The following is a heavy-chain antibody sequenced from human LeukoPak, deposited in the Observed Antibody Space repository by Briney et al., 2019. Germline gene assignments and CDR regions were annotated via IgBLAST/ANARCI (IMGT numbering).Heavy chain of an antibody. D-gene: IGHD3-10*01. V-gene: IGHV1-8*01. Sequence: GASVKVSCKASGYAFNSDDINWVRQATGQGLEWMGWMNPNTGNTGYAQKFQGRVTMTRDTSISTAYMELSSLRSDDTAVYYCARKFLGSRGYYFDYWGQGTLVTVSS. CDR1: GYAFNSDD. CDR2: MNPNTGNT. CDR3: ARKFLGSRGYYFDY. J-gene: IGHJ4*02.